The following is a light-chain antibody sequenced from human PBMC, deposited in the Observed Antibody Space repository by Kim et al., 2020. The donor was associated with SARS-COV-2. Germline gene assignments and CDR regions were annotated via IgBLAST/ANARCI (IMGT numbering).Light chain of an antibody. CDR3: QQYDDLPYS. Sequence: SASIGVRCTIGCQASQSINNYLNWYQQKPGKAPKLLISHASNLESGVPSRFSGDGYGTDFTFTISSLQPEDIATYFCQQYDDLPYSFGPGTKLEI. V-gene: IGKV1-33*01. J-gene: IGKJ2*01. CDR1: QSINNY. CDR2: HAS.